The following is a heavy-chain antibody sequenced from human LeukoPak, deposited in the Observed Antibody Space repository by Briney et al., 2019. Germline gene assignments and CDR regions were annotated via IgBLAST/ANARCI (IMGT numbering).Heavy chain of an antibody. Sequence: PGGSLRLSCAASGFSFSSYAMTWVRQAPGKGLEWVSAISGRGGTTYYAGSMKGRFTISRDNSENTLLLQMSSLGAEDTAAYCCAKERWLEDWGQGTLVTVSS. J-gene: IGHJ4*02. CDR1: GFSFSSYA. CDR2: ISGRGGTT. D-gene: IGHD5-24*01. V-gene: IGHV3-23*01. CDR3: AKERWLED.